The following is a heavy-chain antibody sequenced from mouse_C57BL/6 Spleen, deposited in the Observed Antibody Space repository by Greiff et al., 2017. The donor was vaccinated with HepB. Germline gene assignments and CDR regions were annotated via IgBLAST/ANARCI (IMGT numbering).Heavy chain of an antibody. Sequence: QVQLQQSGAELVKPGASVKISCKASGYTFTDYYINWVKQRPGQGLEWIGKIGPGSGSTYYNEKFKGKATLTADKSSSTAYMQLSSLTSEDSAVYFCARSRHYYGSSYSGYFDVWGTGTTVTVSS. CDR2: IGPGSGST. D-gene: IGHD1-1*01. CDR3: ARSRHYYGSSYSGYFDV. J-gene: IGHJ1*03. V-gene: IGHV1-77*01. CDR1: GYTFTDYY.